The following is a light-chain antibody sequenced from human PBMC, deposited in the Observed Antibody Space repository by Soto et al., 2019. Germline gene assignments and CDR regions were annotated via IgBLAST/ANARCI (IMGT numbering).Light chain of an antibody. Sequence: QSVLTQPPSVSGAPGQRVTISCTGTNSNIGADYGVQWYQQFPGTSPKLLLYGNNHRPSGVSDRFSGSKSATSASLAITGLQPGDEADYYCHSYDSNLVGLVFGAGTKLTVL. V-gene: IGLV1-40*01. CDR2: GNN. CDR1: NSNIGADYG. CDR3: HSYDSNLVGLV. J-gene: IGLJ3*02.